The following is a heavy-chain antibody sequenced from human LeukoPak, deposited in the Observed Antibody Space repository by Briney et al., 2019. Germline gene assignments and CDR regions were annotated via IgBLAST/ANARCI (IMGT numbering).Heavy chain of an antibody. CDR2: FDPEDGET. CDR1: GYTLTELS. CDR3: ATFFTDRDGYNAAYFDY. D-gene: IGHD5-24*01. Sequence: GASVKVSCKVSGYTLTELSMHWVRQAPGKGLEWMGGFDPEDGETIYAQKFQGRVTMTEDTSTDTAYMELSSLRSEDTAAYYCATFFTDRDGYNAAYFDYWGQGTLVTVSS. J-gene: IGHJ4*02. V-gene: IGHV1-24*01.